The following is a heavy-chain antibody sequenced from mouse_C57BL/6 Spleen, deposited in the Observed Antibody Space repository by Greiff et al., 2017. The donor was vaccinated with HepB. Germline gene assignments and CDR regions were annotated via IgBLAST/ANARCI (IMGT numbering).Heavy chain of an antibody. V-gene: IGHV1-64*01. CDR2: IHPNSGST. D-gene: IGHD1-1*01. CDR1: GYTFTSYW. CDR3: APYGSSYVGFAY. J-gene: IGHJ3*01. Sequence: QVHVKQPGAELVKPGASVKLSCKASGYTFTSYWMHWVKQRPGQGLEWIGMIHPNSGSTNYNEKFKSKATLTVDKSSSTAYMQLSSLTSEDSAVYYCAPYGSSYVGFAYWGQGTLVTVSA.